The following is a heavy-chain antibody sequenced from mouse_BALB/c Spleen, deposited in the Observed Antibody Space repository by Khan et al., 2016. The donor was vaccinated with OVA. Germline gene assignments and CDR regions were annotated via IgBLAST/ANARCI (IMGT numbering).Heavy chain of an antibody. J-gene: IGHJ4*01. CDR1: GFSLSRYN. D-gene: IGHD2-14*01. Sequence: VELVESGPGLVAPSQSLSITCTVSGFSLSRYNIHWVRQPPGKGLEWLGMIWGGGGTDYNSTLKSRLSIRKDNSKRQVLLKMNSLQADDTAMYYCARAYFRYDGYYAMDYWGQGTSITVSS. V-gene: IGHV2-6-4*01. CDR3: ARAYFRYDGYYAMDY. CDR2: IWGGGGT.